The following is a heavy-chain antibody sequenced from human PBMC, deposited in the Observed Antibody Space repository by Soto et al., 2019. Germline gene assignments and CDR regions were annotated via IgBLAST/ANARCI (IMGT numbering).Heavy chain of an antibody. Sequence: GASVKVSCKASGYTFTSYDINWVRQATGQGLEWMGWMNPNSGNTGYAQKFQGRVTMTRNTSISTAYMELSSLRSEDTAVYYCARAAYGSGSYSYYYYSYMDVWGKGTTVTVSS. CDR1: GYTFTSYD. CDR3: ARAAYGSGSYSYYYYSYMDV. J-gene: IGHJ6*03. D-gene: IGHD3-10*01. V-gene: IGHV1-8*01. CDR2: MNPNSGNT.